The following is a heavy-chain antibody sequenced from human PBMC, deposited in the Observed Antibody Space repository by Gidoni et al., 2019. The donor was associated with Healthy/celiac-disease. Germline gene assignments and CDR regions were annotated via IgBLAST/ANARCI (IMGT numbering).Heavy chain of an antibody. J-gene: IGHJ3*02. V-gene: IGHV3-7*01. Sequence: EVQLVESGGGLVQPGGSLRFSCAASGFTFSSYWMSWVRQAPGKGLEWVANIKQDGSEKYYVDSVKGRFTISRDNAKNSLYLQMNSLRAEDTAVYYCARDFEYQLLRDDAFDIWGQGTMVTVSS. CDR2: IKQDGSEK. CDR3: ARDFEYQLLRDDAFDI. CDR1: GFTFSSYW. D-gene: IGHD2-2*01.